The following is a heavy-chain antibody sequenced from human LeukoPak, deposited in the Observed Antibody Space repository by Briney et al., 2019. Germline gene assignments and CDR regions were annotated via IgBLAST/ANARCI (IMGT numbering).Heavy chain of an antibody. J-gene: IGHJ5*02. V-gene: IGHV4-34*01. D-gene: IGHD3-3*01. Sequence: SETLSLTCAVYGGSFSGYYWRWIRQPPGKGLEWIGEINHSGSTNYNPSLKSRVTVSVDTSKNQFSLKLSSVTAADTAVYYCARGLKTIFEPFDPWGQGTLVTVSS. CDR3: ARGLKTIFEPFDP. CDR1: GGSFSGYY. CDR2: INHSGST.